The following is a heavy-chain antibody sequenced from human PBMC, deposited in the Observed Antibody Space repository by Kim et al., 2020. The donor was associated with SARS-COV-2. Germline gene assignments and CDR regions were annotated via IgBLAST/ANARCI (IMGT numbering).Heavy chain of an antibody. V-gene: IGHV4-39*01. CDR2: IYYSGST. CDR3: ARRDSGSYYG. D-gene: IGHD1-26*01. CDR1: GGSISSSSYY. Sequence: SQTLSLTCTVSGGSISSSSYYWGWIRQPPGKGLEWIGSIYYSGSTYYNPSLKSRVTISVDTSKNRFSLKLSSVTAADTAVYYCARRDSGSYYGWGQGTLVTVSS. J-gene: IGHJ4*02.